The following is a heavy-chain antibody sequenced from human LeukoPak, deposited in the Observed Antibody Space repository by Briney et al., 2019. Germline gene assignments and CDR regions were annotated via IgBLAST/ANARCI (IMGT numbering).Heavy chain of an antibody. CDR3: AGLLRYFDWLSPWSDP. CDR2: IKQDGSEK. J-gene: IGHJ5*02. D-gene: IGHD3-9*01. V-gene: IGHV3-7*01. CDR1: GLTFKNYW. Sequence: GGSLRLSCAASGLTFKNYWMTWVRQAPGKGLEWVANIKQDGSEKYYLYSVKGRFTISRDNSKNSLYLQMTSLRAEDTAVYYCAGLLRYFDWLSPWSDPWGQGTLVTVSS.